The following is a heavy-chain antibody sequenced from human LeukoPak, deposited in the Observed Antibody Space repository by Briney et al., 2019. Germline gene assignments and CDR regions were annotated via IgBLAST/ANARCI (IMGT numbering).Heavy chain of an antibody. CDR1: GGSISSGDYY. CDR3: ARGGSGYALNWFDP. J-gene: IGHJ5*02. V-gene: IGHV4-61*08. D-gene: IGHD5-12*01. CDR2: ISYSGST. Sequence: SETLSLTCIVSGGSISSGDYYWSWIRQPPGKGLEWIGHISYSGSTNYNPSLKSRVTISVDTSKNQFSLKLSSVTAADTAVYYCARGGSGYALNWFDPWGQGTLVTVSS.